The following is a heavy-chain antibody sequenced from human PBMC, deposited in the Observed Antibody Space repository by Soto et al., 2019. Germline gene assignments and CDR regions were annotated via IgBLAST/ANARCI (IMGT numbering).Heavy chain of an antibody. CDR2: INHSGST. Sequence: SETLSLTCAVYGGSFSGYYWSWIRQPPGKGLEWIGEINHSGSTNYNPSLKSRVTISVDTSKNQFSLKLSSVTAADTAVYYCARGGQYYDILTGYYDYYGMDVWGQGTTITVSS. CDR1: GGSFSGYY. D-gene: IGHD3-9*01. J-gene: IGHJ6*02. V-gene: IGHV4-34*01. CDR3: ARGGQYYDILTGYYDYYGMDV.